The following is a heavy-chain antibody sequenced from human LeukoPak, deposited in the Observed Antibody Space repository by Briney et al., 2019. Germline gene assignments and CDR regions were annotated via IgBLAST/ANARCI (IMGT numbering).Heavy chain of an antibody. Sequence: ASVKVSCKASGGTFSSYAISWVRQAPGQGLEWMGGIIPIFGTANYAQKFQGGVTITADESTSTAYMELSSLRSEDTAVYYCAILWFGERNTGVAFDIWGQGTMVTVSS. CDR2: IIPIFGTA. CDR3: AILWFGERNTGVAFDI. V-gene: IGHV1-69*13. D-gene: IGHD3-10*01. J-gene: IGHJ3*02. CDR1: GGTFSSYA.